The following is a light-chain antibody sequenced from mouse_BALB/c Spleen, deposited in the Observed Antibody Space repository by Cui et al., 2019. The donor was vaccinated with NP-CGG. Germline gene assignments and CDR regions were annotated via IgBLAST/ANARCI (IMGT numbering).Light chain of an antibody. CDR1: TGAVTTSNY. J-gene: IGLJ1*01. CDR3: ALWYSNHWV. V-gene: IGLV1*01. CDR2: GTN. Sequence: QAVGTQESALTTSPGETVTLTCRSSTGAVTTSNYANWVQEKPDHLFTGLIGGTNNRTPGVPARFSGSLIGDKAALTITGAQTEDKAIYFCALWYSNHWVFGGGTKLTVL.